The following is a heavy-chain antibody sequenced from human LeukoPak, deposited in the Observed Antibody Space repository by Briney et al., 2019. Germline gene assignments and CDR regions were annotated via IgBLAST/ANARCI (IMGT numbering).Heavy chain of an antibody. D-gene: IGHD3-10*01. CDR3: TRELHYYGSGSYSNFDC. V-gene: IGHV3-21*01. J-gene: IGHJ4*02. Sequence: GGSLRLSCAASGFTFNTYTMNWVRQAPGKGLEWVSSISSSSTYIHYADSVKGRFTISRDNAKNSLYLQMNSLRAEDTAVYYCTRELHYYGSGSYSNFDCWGQGTLVTVSS. CDR1: GFTFNTYT. CDR2: ISSSSTYI.